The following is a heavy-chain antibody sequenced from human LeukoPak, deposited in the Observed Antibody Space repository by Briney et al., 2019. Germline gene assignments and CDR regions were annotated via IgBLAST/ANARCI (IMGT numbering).Heavy chain of an antibody. CDR2: ISGSGLTT. CDR3: VKGRLTGGRCFDF. V-gene: IGHV3-23*01. Sequence: GGSLRLSCAASGFTFSSYEMNWVRQAPGKGLEWVSVISGSGLTTFYADSVKGRFTISRDNSKNTVYLQMNSLRAEDTAVYYCVKGRLTGGRCFDFWGQGTLVTVSS. CDR1: GFTFSSYE. D-gene: IGHD1-14*01. J-gene: IGHJ4*02.